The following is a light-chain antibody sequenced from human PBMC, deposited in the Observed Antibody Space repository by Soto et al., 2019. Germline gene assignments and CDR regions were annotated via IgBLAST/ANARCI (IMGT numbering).Light chain of an antibody. CDR1: QSVSNNY. CDR3: QQYGSSGT. Sequence: EIRVTQSACTLSLSTGERATLSCRASQSVSNNYLAWYQQKPGQAPRLLIYGASNRATGIPDRFSGSGSGTDFTLTISRLEPEDFAVYYCQQYGSSGTFGQRTKVAIK. J-gene: IGKJ1*01. V-gene: IGKV3-20*01. CDR2: GAS.